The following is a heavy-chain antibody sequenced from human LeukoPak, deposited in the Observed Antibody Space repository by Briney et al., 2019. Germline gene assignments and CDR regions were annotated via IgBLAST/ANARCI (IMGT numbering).Heavy chain of an antibody. J-gene: IGHJ4*02. D-gene: IGHD2-21*02. CDR3: ARRCSGDDCYSE. CDR2: IYYSGST. Sequence: SETLSLTCTVSGGSISSYYWSWIRQPPGKGLEWIGYIYYSGSTNYNPSLKSRVTISVDTSENQFSLKLSSVTAADTAVYYCARRCSGDDCYSEWGQGTLVTVSS. CDR1: GGSISSYY. V-gene: IGHV4-59*08.